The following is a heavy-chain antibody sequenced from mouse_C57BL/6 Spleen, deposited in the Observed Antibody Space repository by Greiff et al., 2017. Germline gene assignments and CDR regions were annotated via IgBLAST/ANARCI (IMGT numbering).Heavy chain of an antibody. D-gene: IGHD1-3*01. CDR1: GFTFSSYT. CDR3: ARHDNSDYFDY. Sequence: EVMLVESGGGLVKPGGSLKLSCAASGFTFSSYTMSWVRQTPEKRLEWVATISGGGGNTYYPDSVKGRFTISRDNAKNTLYLQMSSLRSEDTALYYCARHDNSDYFDYWGQGTTLTVSS. V-gene: IGHV5-9*01. CDR2: ISGGGGNT. J-gene: IGHJ2*01.